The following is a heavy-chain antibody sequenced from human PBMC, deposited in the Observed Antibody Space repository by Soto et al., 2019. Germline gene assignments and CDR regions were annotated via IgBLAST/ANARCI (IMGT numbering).Heavy chain of an antibody. V-gene: IGHV1-2*02. Sequence: VQLVQSGAEVKKSGASVKVSCKTSGYIFTDYYLHWVRQAPGQGLAWMGWVNPNGGDTAYARTFQGRVTMTRDTSLGTAYMELSSLRSDDTAVYYCARALSALLTGFHYWGRGTLVTVSS. CDR1: GYIFTDYY. CDR2: VNPNGGDT. CDR3: ARALSALLTGFHY. J-gene: IGHJ4*02. D-gene: IGHD3-9*01.